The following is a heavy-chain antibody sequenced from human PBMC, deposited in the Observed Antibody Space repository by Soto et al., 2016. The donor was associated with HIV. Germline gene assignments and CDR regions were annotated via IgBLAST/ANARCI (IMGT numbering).Heavy chain of an antibody. CDR3: ARVQSYYDILTPPKAYYFYMDV. J-gene: IGHJ6*03. CDR1: GFTFDDYG. V-gene: IGHV3-20*04. D-gene: IGHD3-9*01. Sequence: EVLLVESGGGVVRPGGSLRLSCTASGFTFDDYGMDWVRQRPGKGLEWVSSINWNGGSTSYGDSVKGRFTISRDNARNSLYLQMKNLRAEDTALYYCARVQSYYDILTPPKAYYFYMDVWGKGTTVSVSS. CDR2: INWNGGST.